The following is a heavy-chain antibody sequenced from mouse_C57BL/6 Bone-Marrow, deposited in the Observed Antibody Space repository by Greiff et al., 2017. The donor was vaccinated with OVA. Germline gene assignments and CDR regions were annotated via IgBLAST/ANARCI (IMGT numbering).Heavy chain of an antibody. V-gene: IGHV5-15*01. CDR3: ARHQGLRGFAY. J-gene: IGHJ3*01. D-gene: IGHD2-2*01. CDR1: GFTFSDYG. CDR2: ISNLAYSI. Sequence: EVQRVESGGGLVQPGGSLKLSCAASGFTFSDYGMAWVRQAPRKGPEWVAFISNLAYSIYYADTVTGRFTISRENAKNTLYLEMSSLRSEDTAMYYCARHQGLRGFAYWGQGTLVTVSA.